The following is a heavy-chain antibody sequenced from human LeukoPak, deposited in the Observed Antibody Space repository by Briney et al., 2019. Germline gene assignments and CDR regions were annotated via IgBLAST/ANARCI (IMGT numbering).Heavy chain of an antibody. CDR3: AREEGGLDV. CDR1: GYAFSIYT. J-gene: IGHJ6*02. CDR2: MNTNTGKA. V-gene: IGHV7-4-1*02. Sequence: GASVNVSCTPSGYAFSIYTLNWVRQVPGQGPEWMGWMNTNTGKATYAQDFRGRFVFSFDSSVSTAYLEITSLQAADTAVYYCAREEGGLDVWGQGTTVIVSS.